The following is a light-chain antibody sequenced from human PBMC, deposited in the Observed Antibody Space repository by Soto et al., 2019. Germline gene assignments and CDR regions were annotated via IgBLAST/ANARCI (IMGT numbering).Light chain of an antibody. J-gene: IGKJ4*01. V-gene: IGKV1-33*01. CDR1: QDISNY. CDR2: DAS. Sequence: DLQMTQSPSSLSASVGDRVTITCQASQDISNYLNWYQQKPGKAPKFLIYDASNLETGVPSRFSGSGSGTDFSFTISSLQPEDIATYYCQHYDNLPLTFGGGTKVEIK. CDR3: QHYDNLPLT.